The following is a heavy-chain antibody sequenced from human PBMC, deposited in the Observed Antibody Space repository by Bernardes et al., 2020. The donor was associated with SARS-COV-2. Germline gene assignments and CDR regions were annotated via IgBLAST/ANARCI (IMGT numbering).Heavy chain of an antibody. CDR3: ARSADSIAARPFDY. Sequence: ASVKVSCKASGYTFTSYGISWVRQAPGQGLEWMGWISAYNGNTNYAQKLQGRVTMTTDTSTSTAYMELRSLGSDDTAVYYCARSADSIAARPFDYWSQGTLVTVSS. CDR1: GYTFTSYG. J-gene: IGHJ4*02. CDR2: ISAYNGNT. D-gene: IGHD6-6*01. V-gene: IGHV1-18*01.